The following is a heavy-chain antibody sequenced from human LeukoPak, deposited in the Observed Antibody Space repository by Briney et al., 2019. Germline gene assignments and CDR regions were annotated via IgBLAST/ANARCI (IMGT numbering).Heavy chain of an antibody. Sequence: SQTLSLTCTVSGGSISSGGYYWSSIPQHPGKGLAWLGYIYYSGSTYYNPSLKSRVTISVDTSKNQFSLKLSSVTAADTAVYYCARFCYDSSGYYPDYWGQGTLVTVSS. CDR2: IYYSGST. CDR3: ARFCYDSSGYYPDY. V-gene: IGHV4-31*03. CDR1: GGSISSGGYY. D-gene: IGHD3-22*01. J-gene: IGHJ4*02.